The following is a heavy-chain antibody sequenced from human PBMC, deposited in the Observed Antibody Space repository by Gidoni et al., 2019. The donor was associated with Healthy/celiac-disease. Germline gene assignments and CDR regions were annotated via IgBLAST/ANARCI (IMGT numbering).Heavy chain of an antibody. CDR3: AKQGVGAPCDY. D-gene: IGHD1-26*01. Sequence: EVQLLESGGGLLQPGVSLSLSCAASGSTFSSYAMSWVRQAPGKGLEWVSAISGSGGSTYYADSVKGRFTITRDNSKNTLYLQMNSLRAEDTAVYYCAKQGVGAPCDYWGQGTLVTVSS. CDR2: ISGSGGST. J-gene: IGHJ4*02. CDR1: GSTFSSYA. V-gene: IGHV3-23*01.